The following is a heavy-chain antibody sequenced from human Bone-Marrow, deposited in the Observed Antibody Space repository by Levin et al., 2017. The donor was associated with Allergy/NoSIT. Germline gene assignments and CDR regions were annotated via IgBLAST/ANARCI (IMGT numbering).Heavy chain of an antibody. CDR2: INPSGGST. D-gene: IGHD2-15*01. CDR1: GYSFSSYL. J-gene: IGHJ4*02. Sequence: ASVKVSCKASGYSFSSYLMHWVRQAPGQGLEWMGVINPSGGSTRYAQKFQGSVTMTSDTSTSTVYLELRSLRSEDTAVYYCAGDRADCSGGSCYSENFDSWGQGTLVTVSP. V-gene: IGHV1-46*01. CDR3: AGDRADCSGGSCYSENFDS.